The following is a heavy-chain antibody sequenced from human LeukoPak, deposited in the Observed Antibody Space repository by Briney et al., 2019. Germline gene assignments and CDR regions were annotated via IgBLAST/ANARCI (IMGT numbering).Heavy chain of an antibody. Sequence: SGGSLRLSCAASGFTFSSYAMHWVRQAPGKGLEWVAVISYVGSNKYYADSVKGRFTISRDNSKNTLYLQMNSLRAEDTDVYYCARGPITMVRGVLDYWGQGTLVTVSS. CDR3: ARGPITMVRGVLDY. D-gene: IGHD3-10*01. J-gene: IGHJ4*02. V-gene: IGHV3-30-3*01. CDR2: ISYVGSNK. CDR1: GFTFSSYA.